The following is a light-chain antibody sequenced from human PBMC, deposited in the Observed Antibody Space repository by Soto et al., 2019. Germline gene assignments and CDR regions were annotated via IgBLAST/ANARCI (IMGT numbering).Light chain of an antibody. V-gene: IGLV2-23*01. CDR2: EGT. CDR3: CSYVGNSTLV. J-gene: IGLJ2*01. CDR1: SSDIGFYDL. Sequence: QSALTQPASVSGSPGQSITISCTGTSSDIGFYDLVSRYQQHPGKAPKLMIYEGTKRPSGVSDRFSGSKSGNTASLTISGLQTEDEADYYCCSYVGNSTLVFGGGTQLTVL.